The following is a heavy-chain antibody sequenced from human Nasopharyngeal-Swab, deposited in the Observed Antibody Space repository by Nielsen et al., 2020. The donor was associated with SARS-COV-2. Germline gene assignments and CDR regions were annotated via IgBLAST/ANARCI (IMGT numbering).Heavy chain of an antibody. CDR2: VWHDENIK. V-gene: IGHV3-33*01. Sequence: SCAASGFRFPYFGLHWVRQAPGKGLEGVAVVWHDENIKYYADSVEGRFTISRDNSKNTLYLQMNSLRADDTAVYYCARDRGEDAGIDYWSQGTLVTVAS. CDR3: ARDRGEDAGIDY. CDR1: GFRFPYFG. J-gene: IGHJ4*02. D-gene: IGHD2-21*01.